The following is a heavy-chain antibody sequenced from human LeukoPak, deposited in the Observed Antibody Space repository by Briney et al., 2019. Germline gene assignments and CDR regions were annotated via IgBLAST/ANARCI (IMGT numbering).Heavy chain of an antibody. Sequence: GSLRLSCVVSGFTFSSYSMNWVRQAPGKGLQWVANMKQEGSETNYVDSVKGRFTISSDNAKNSLYLQLNSLRAEDTAVYYCGRHRSGSGTYFIDYWGQGTLVSVSS. CDR3: GRHRSGSGTYFIDY. CDR2: MKQEGSET. J-gene: IGHJ4*02. CDR1: GFTFSSYS. V-gene: IGHV3-7*01. D-gene: IGHD3-10*01.